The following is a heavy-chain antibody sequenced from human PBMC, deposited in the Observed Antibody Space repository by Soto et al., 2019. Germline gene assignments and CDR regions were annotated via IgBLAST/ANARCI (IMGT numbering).Heavy chain of an antibody. J-gene: IGHJ4*02. V-gene: IGHV4-39*01. CDR2: IHYSGST. D-gene: IGHD3-22*01. Sequence: SETLSLTCTVSGGSISSTNYFWGWIHQPPGKGLEWIGSIHYSGSTYYNLSLKSRVTISVDTSKNQFSLKLTSVTAADTAVYYCARQGDYYDTSGDSYFDYWGQGTLVTVS. CDR3: ARQGDYYDTSGDSYFDY. CDR1: GGSISSTNYF.